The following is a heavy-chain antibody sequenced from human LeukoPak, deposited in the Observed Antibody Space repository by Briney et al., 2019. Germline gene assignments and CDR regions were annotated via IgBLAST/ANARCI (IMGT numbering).Heavy chain of an antibody. V-gene: IGHV3-13*01. CDR2: IGTAGEK. CDR1: GITFSNYD. CDR3: TRDRYYYGSGSYRPSGWYFDL. D-gene: IGHD3-10*01. J-gene: IGHJ2*01. Sequence: GGSLRLSCAASGITFSNYDMHWVRQTPGKGLEWVSAIGTAGEKYYVGSVKGRFTISRENAKNSLYLQMNSLRAGDTAVYYCTRDRYYYGSGSYRPSGWYFDLWGRGTLVTVSS.